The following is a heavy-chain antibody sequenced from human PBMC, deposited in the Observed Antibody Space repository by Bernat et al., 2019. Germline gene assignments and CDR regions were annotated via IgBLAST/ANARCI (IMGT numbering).Heavy chain of an antibody. J-gene: IGHJ4*02. CDR3: VRDTDY. Sequence: EVQLVESGGDLVQPGGSLTLSCAASGFNFRSSWMMWIRQAPGKGLEWVANIKGDGSETYYVDAVKGRFTISRDNTKNSMYLQMNSLRAEDTALYYCVRDTDYWGQGTLVTVSS. CDR2: IKGDGSET. CDR1: GFNFRSSW. V-gene: IGHV3-7*03.